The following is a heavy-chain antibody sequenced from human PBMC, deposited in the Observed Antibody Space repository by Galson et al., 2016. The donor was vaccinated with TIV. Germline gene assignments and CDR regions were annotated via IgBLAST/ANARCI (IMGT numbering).Heavy chain of an antibody. V-gene: IGHV4-39*07. Sequence: ETLSLTCTVSGASISTSSNYWVWIRQPPGKGLEWIGEINDSGATKYNPSLKSRVSMSVDTSKNQFSLRLTSVNAADTAVYYCARGRYLRTHYYGSGRDFDYWAQGTLVTVSS. CDR2: INDSGAT. CDR3: ARGRYLRTHYYGSGRDFDY. D-gene: IGHD3-10*01. J-gene: IGHJ4*02. CDR1: GASISTSSNY.